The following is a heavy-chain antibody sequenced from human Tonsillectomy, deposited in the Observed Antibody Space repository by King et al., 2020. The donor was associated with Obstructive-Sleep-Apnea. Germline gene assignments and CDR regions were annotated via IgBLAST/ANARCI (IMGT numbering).Heavy chain of an antibody. Sequence: QLQESGPGLVKPSQTLSLTCTVSGGSISSGGYYWSWIRQHPGKGLEWIGYIHYSGSIDYNPSLKSRVTISVDTSKNQFSLKLSSVTAADTAVYYCARDLHCSGDSCNDYWGQGTLVTVSS. CDR2: IHYSGSI. D-gene: IGHD2-15*01. V-gene: IGHV4-31*03. CDR1: GGSISSGGYY. J-gene: IGHJ4*02. CDR3: ARDLHCSGDSCNDY.